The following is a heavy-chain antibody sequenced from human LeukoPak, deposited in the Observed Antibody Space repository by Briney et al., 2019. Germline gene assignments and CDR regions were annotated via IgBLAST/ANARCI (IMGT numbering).Heavy chain of an antibody. Sequence: PGGSLRLSCAASGFTFGSYWMHWVRQAPGKGLVWVSRINSDGNSTNYADSVKGRFTISRDNAKNTLYLQMNSLRGEDTAVYYCARESYYDILTGYYTSGMDVWGQGTTVTVSS. J-gene: IGHJ6*02. CDR1: GFTFGSYW. D-gene: IGHD3-9*01. V-gene: IGHV3-74*01. CDR2: INSDGNST. CDR3: ARESYYDILTGYYTSGMDV.